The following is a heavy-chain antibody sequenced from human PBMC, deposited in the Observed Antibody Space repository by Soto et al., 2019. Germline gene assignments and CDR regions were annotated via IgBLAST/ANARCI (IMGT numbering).Heavy chain of an antibody. D-gene: IGHD2-15*01. CDR1: GGSISSSSYY. V-gene: IGHV4-39*01. CDR2: IYYSGST. Sequence: SETLSLTCTVSGGSISSSSYYWGWIRQPPGKGLEWIGSIYYSGSTYYNPSLKSRVTISVDTSKNQFSLKLSSVTAADTAVYYCARRPSLVVVVAATHYFDYWGQGTLVTVSS. CDR3: ARRPSLVVVVAATHYFDY. J-gene: IGHJ4*02.